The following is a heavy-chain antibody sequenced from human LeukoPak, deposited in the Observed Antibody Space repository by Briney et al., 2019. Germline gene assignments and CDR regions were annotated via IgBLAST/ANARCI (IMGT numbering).Heavy chain of an antibody. Sequence: GGSLRLSCAASGFTFSSYAMRWVRQAPGKGLEWVSAISGSGGSTYYADSVKGRFTISRDNSKNTLYLQMNSLRAEDTAVYYCAKEYDSSGYQPKLDYWGQGTLVTVSS. CDR2: ISGSGGST. D-gene: IGHD3-22*01. CDR3: AKEYDSSGYQPKLDY. V-gene: IGHV3-23*01. J-gene: IGHJ4*02. CDR1: GFTFSSYA.